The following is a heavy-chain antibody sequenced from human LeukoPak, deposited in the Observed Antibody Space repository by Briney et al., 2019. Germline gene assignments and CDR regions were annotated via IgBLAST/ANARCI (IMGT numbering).Heavy chain of an antibody. Sequence: GSLRLSCAASGFTFRSYAMHWVRQAPGKGLEWGAVISYDESNKYYAGSVKGRFTISRDNSKNTLYLQMNSLRAEDTAVYYCARDQAAAGTRAFDIWGQGTMVTVSS. CDR3: ARDQAAAGTRAFDI. CDR1: GFTFRSYA. J-gene: IGHJ3*02. D-gene: IGHD6-13*01. CDR2: ISYDESNK. V-gene: IGHV3-30*04.